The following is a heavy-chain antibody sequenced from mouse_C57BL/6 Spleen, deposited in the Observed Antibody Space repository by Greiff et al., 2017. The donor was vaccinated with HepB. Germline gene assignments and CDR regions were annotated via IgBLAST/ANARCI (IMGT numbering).Heavy chain of an antibody. Sequence: EVMLVESGGGLVKPGGSLKLSCAASGFTFSDYGMHWVRQAPEKGLEWVAYISRGSSTIYYADTVKGRFTISRDNAKNTLFLQLTSLRSEATAVYYGACCYYYGRGAPDVWGTGTTVTVSS. V-gene: IGHV5-17*01. J-gene: IGHJ1*03. D-gene: IGHD1-1*01. CDR3: ACCYYYGRGAPDV. CDR1: GFTFSDYG. CDR2: ISRGSSTI.